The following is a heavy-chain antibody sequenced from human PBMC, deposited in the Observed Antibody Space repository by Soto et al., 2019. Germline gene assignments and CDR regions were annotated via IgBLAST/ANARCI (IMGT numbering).Heavy chain of an antibody. Sequence: QVQLVQSGAEVKKPGASVKVSCKVSGYTLTELSMHWVRQAPGKGREGMGGFDPEDDETIYAQKFQGRVNMTDDTATDTDNMELSSLRSEDTAVYYCATNAGDFGLFDLDYWGQGPLVSVSS. CDR1: GYTLTELS. D-gene: IGHD4-17*01. CDR3: ATNAGDFGLFDLDY. J-gene: IGHJ4*02. CDR2: FDPEDDET. V-gene: IGHV1-24*01.